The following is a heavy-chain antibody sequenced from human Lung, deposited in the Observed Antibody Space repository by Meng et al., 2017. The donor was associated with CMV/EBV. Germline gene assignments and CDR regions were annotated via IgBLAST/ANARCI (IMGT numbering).Heavy chain of an antibody. Sequence: SETLSLTCTVTGGSISSDDHYWSWIRQTPGKGLEWIGYIYYSGSTYYIPSLKCRVIMSVDTSKNHFSLNLTSVTAADTAVYYCSRWSLVHYNMDVWGQGAAVTVSS. CDR2: IYYSGST. D-gene: IGHD3-16*01. V-gene: IGHV4-30-4*01. CDR1: GGSISSDDHY. CDR3: SRWSLVHYNMDV. J-gene: IGHJ6*02.